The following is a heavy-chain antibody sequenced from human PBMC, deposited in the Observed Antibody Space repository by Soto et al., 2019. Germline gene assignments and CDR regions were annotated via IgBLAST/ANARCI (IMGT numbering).Heavy chain of an antibody. D-gene: IGHD5-12*01. CDR3: ARESGGATATLDYYYFYMDV. V-gene: IGHV1-2*02. CDR2: INPNSGVT. CDR1: GDTFNDYY. J-gene: IGHJ6*03. Sequence: QVQLVQSGAEVKKPGASVTVSCRSSGDTFNDYYIHWVRQAPGQGLEWMGWINPNSGVTKYAQKFQGGVSITRETSIRTVYMQLSRLRSDDTAVYYCARESGGATATLDYYYFYMDVWGTGTTVTGSS.